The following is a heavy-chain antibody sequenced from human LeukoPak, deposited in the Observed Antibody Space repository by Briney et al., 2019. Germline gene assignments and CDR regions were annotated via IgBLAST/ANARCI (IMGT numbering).Heavy chain of an antibody. V-gene: IGHV4-39*01. CDR3: ARLLDRYGGQYFFDS. D-gene: IGHD4-23*01. CDR1: GGSISSYY. CDR2: IYYSGST. J-gene: IGHJ4*02. Sequence: SETLSLTCTVSGGSISSYYWGWIRQPPGKGLEWIGSIYYSGSTYSNPSLESRVTISVDTSKNQFSLKLASVTAADTAVYYCARLLDRYGGQYFFDSWGRGTLVTVSS.